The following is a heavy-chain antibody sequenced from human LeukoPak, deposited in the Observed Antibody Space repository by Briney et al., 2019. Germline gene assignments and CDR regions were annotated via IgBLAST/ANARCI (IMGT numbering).Heavy chain of an antibody. J-gene: IGHJ4*02. D-gene: IGHD3-22*01. CDR2: IYHSGST. CDR1: GGSISSSNW. CDR3: ARDKWDYYDSSGYDY. V-gene: IGHV4-4*02. Sequence: SETLSLTCAVSGGSISSSNWWSWVRQPPGKGLEWIGEIYHSGSTNYNPSLKSRVTISVDKSKNQFSLKLSSVTAADTAVYYCARDKWDYYDSSGYDYWGQGTLVTVSS.